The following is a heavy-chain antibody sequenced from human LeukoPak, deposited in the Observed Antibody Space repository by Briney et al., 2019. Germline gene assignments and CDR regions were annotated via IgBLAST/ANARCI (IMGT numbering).Heavy chain of an antibody. CDR3: ARRGHSSSWYSDY. J-gene: IGHJ4*02. D-gene: IGHD6-13*01. Sequence: GESLKISCKGSGYSFTTYWIGWVRQKPGKGLEWMGIIYPGDSDTRYSPSFQGQVTISADKSISTAYLQWSGLKASDTAMYYCARRGHSSSWYSDYWGQGTLVTVSS. CDR1: GYSFTTYW. CDR2: IYPGDSDT. V-gene: IGHV5-51*01.